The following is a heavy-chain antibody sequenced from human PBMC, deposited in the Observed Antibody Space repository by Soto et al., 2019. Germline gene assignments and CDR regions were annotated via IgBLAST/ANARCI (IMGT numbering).Heavy chain of an antibody. D-gene: IGHD6-19*01. CDR3: AKGAIAVAVY. Sequence: ASVKVSCKASGYTFTNYAIHWVRQAPGQRLEWMGWVNAGNGNTKYSQKFQGRVTITRDTSASTAYMELSSLRSEDTAVYYCAKGAIAVAVYWGQGTLVTVSS. V-gene: IGHV1-3*01. CDR2: VNAGNGNT. CDR1: GYTFTNYA. J-gene: IGHJ4*02.